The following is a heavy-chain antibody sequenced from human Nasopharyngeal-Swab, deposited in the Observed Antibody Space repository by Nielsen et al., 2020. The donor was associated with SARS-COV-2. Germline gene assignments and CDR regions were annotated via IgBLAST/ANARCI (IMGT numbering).Heavy chain of an antibody. J-gene: IGHJ4*02. D-gene: IGHD3-10*01. V-gene: IGHV3-30*18. CDR2: ISYDGSNK. CDR3: AKDKARFGELRHLLYCFDY. Sequence: GSLRLSCAASGFTFSSYGMHWVRQAPGKGLEWVAVISYDGSNKYYADSVKGRFTISRDNSKNTLYLQMNSLRAEDTAVYYCAKDKARFGELRHLLYCFDYWGQGTLVTVSS. CDR1: GFTFSSYG.